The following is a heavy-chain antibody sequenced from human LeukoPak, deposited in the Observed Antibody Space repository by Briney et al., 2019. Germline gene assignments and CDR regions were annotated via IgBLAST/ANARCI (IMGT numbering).Heavy chain of an antibody. CDR2: ISSSSSTI. CDR1: GFTFSIYS. CDR3: AKHKENYGDSCFDDY. J-gene: IGHJ4*02. V-gene: IGHV3-48*01. D-gene: IGHD4-17*01. Sequence: HAGGSLRLSCAASGFTFSIYSVNWVRQAPGKGLEWVSYISSSSSTIYYADSVKGRLTISRDNAKNTLYLQMNSLRADDTAVYYCAKHKENYGDSCFDDYWGQGTLVTVSS.